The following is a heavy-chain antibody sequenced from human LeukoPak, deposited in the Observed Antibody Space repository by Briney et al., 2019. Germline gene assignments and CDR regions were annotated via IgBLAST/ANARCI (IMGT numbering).Heavy chain of an antibody. CDR1: GYTFTNYH. V-gene: IGHV1-8*03. CDR3: ARTTSFTASGYDY. Sequence: EASVTVSCKASGYTFTNYHINWVRQATGQGLGWMGWMNPNNGDSGYAQKFQGRVTITRDTSISTSYMELRSLRSDDTAVYFCARTTSFTASGYDYWGQGTLVTVSS. D-gene: IGHD6-25*01. J-gene: IGHJ4*02. CDR2: MNPNNGDS.